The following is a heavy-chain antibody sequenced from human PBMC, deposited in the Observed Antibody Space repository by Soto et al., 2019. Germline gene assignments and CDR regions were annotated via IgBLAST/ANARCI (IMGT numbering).Heavy chain of an antibody. CDR1: GFTFSSYA. V-gene: IGHV3-30-3*01. CDR2: ISYDGSNK. J-gene: IGHJ6*01. Sequence: QVQLVESGGGVVQPGRSLRLSCAASGFTFSSYAMHWVRQAPGKGLEWVAVISYDGSNKYYADSVKGRFTISRDNSKNTLYLQMNSLRAEDTAVYYCARVEYSYGYGYYYYGMDVW. CDR3: ARVEYSYGYGYYYYGMDV. D-gene: IGHD5-18*01.